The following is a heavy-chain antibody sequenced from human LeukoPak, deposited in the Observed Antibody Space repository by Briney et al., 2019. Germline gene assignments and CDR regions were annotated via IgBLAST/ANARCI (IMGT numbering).Heavy chain of an antibody. J-gene: IGHJ6*03. CDR2: IQYGGNTK. CDR1: GFTFTTYA. D-gene: IGHD1-26*01. V-gene: IGHV3-30*02. CDR3: AKRGGTYSYYYYMDV. Sequence: QTGGSLRLSCVASGFTFTTYAMHWVRQAPGKGLEWVAFIQYGGNTKYYVDSVKGRFTISRDTSKNTLFLQMSSLRAEDTAVYYCAKRGGTYSYYYYMDVWGKGTTVTVSS.